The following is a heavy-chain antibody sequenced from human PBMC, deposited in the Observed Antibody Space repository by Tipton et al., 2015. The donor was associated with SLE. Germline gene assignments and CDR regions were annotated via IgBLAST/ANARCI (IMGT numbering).Heavy chain of an antibody. CDR1: GGSISSSSYY. CDR3: ARGVSGYYFYSYMDV. J-gene: IGHJ6*03. CDR2: IDRDGSP. D-gene: IGHD3-16*01. Sequence: TLSLTCTVSGGSISSSSYYWGWIRQPPGKGLEWIGEIDRDGSPNYKPSLQNRVTMSVDRSGNQFSLRLTSVTAADAAVYYCARGVSGYYFYSYMDVWGKGTTVTVSS. V-gene: IGHV4-39*07.